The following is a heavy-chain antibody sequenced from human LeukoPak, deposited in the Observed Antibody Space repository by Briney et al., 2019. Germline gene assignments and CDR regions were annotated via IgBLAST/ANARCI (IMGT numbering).Heavy chain of an antibody. CDR3: ARASAYCGGDCYSTRAWFDP. CDR1: GFTFSSYS. CDR2: ISSSSSYI. V-gene: IGHV3-21*01. Sequence: GGSLRLSCAASGFTFSSYSMNWVRQAPGKGLEWASSISSSSSYIYYADSVKGRFTISRDNAKNSLYLQMNSLRAEDTAVYYCARASAYCGGDCYSTRAWFDPWGQGTLVTVSS. D-gene: IGHD2-21*02. J-gene: IGHJ5*02.